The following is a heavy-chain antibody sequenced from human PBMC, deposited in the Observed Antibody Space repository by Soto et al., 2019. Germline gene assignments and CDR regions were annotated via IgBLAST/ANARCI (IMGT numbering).Heavy chain of an antibody. CDR3: SRDYYDPSGYSRNEY. J-gene: IGHJ4*02. CDR2: INPNSGGT. Sequence: SVKISCKTPVYPLTSYYMHLVRQAPGQGLEWMGWINPNSGGTNYAQKFQGRVTMTWDTSISTAYMELSRLTSDDTALYYCSRDYYDPSGYSRNEYWGQGTLVTVSS. V-gene: IGHV1-2*02. CDR1: VYPLTSYY. D-gene: IGHD3-22*01.